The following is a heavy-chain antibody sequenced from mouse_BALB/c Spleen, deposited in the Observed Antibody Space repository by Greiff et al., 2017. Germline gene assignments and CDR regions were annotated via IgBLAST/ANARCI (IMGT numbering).Heavy chain of an antibody. Sequence: QVQLQQSGAELVKPGASVKLSCKASGYTFTSYYMYWVKQRPGQGLEWIGEINPSNGGTNFNEKFKSKATLTVDKSSSTAYMQLSSLTSEDSAVYYCTRGGLRLAMDYWGQGTSVTVSS. CDR2: INPSNGGT. V-gene: IGHV1S81*02. J-gene: IGHJ4*01. CDR1: GYTFTSYY. CDR3: TRGGLRLAMDY. D-gene: IGHD2-2*01.